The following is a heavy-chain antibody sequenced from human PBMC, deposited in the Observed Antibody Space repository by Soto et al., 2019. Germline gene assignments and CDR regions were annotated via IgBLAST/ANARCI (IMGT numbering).Heavy chain of an antibody. V-gene: IGHV4-31*03. CDR3: ARALIAAAGPFDY. CDR2: IYYSGST. J-gene: IGHJ4*02. Sequence: SETLSLTCTVSGGSISSGGYYWSWIRQHPGKGLEWIGYIYYSGSTCYNPSLKSRVTISVDTSKNQFSLKLSSVTAADTAVYYCARALIAAAGPFDYWGQGTLVTVSS. CDR1: GGSISSGGYY. D-gene: IGHD6-13*01.